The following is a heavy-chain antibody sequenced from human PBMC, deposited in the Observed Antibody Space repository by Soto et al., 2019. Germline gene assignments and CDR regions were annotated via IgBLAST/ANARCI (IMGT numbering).Heavy chain of an antibody. Sequence: PGESLKISCKGSGYSFTIYWISWVRQMPGKGLEWMGRIDPSDSYTNYSPTFQGHVTISADKSISTAYLQWSSLKASDTAMYYCARYSSSHYYYYGMDVWGQGTTVTVSS. CDR1: GYSFTIYW. J-gene: IGHJ6*02. CDR2: IDPSDSYT. D-gene: IGHD6-6*01. V-gene: IGHV5-10-1*01. CDR3: ARYSSSHYYYYGMDV.